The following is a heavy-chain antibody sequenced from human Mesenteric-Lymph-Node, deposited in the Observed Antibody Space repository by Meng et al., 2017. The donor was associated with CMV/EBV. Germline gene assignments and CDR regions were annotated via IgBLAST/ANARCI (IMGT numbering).Heavy chain of an antibody. D-gene: IGHD6-13*01. CDR2: ISGSGGST. Sequence: GESLKISCAASGFTFSSYAMSWVRQAPGKGLEWVSAISGSGGSTYYADSVKGRFTISRDNSKNTLYLQMNSLRAEDTAVYYCATPGGGIAAAGAEYFQHWGQGTLVTVSS. CDR1: GFTFSSYA. CDR3: ATPGGGIAAAGAEYFQH. V-gene: IGHV3-23*01. J-gene: IGHJ1*01.